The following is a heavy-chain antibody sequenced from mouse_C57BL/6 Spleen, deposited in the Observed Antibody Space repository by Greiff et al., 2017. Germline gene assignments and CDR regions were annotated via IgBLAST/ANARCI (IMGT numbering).Heavy chain of an antibody. CDR1: GYTFTDYY. D-gene: IGHD1-1*01. CDR3: ARRRITTVSFYAMDY. J-gene: IGHJ4*01. Sequence: DVQLQESGPVLVKPGASVKMSCKASGYTFTDYYMNWVKQSHGKSLEWIGVINPYNGGTSYNQKFKGKATLTVDKTSSTAYMELNSLTSEDSAVYYCARRRITTVSFYAMDYWGQGTSVTVSS. V-gene: IGHV1-19*01. CDR2: INPYNGGT.